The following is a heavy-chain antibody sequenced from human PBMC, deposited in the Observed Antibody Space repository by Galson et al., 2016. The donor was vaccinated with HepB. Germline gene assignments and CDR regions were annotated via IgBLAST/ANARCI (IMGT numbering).Heavy chain of an antibody. Sequence: ETLSLTCTVSGGSVSSGHYYWSWIRQPPGKGLEWIGYIYYSGSTNSKPSLKSRVTMSVETSKNQFSLKLSSVTAADTAIYYCARNNRHIGSFYHFYFDYWGQGTLVTVSS. CDR1: GGSVSSGHYY. V-gene: IGHV4-61*01. CDR3: ARNNRHIGSFYHFYFDY. CDR2: IYYSGST. J-gene: IGHJ4*02. D-gene: IGHD1-26*01.